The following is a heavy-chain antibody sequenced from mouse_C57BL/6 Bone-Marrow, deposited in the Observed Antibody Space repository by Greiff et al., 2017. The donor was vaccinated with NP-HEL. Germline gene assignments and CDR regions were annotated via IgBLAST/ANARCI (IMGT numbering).Heavy chain of an antibody. D-gene: IGHD1-1*01. CDR2: IHPNSGST. CDR3: ASRGYYGSSPFAY. Sequence: QVQLQQPGAELVKPGASVKLSCKASGYTFTSYWMHWVKQRPGQGLEWIGMIHPNSGSTNYNEKFKSKATLTVDKSSSTAYMQLSSLTSEDSAVYYCASRGYYGSSPFAYWGQGTLVTVSA. J-gene: IGHJ3*01. CDR1: GYTFTSYW. V-gene: IGHV1-64*01.